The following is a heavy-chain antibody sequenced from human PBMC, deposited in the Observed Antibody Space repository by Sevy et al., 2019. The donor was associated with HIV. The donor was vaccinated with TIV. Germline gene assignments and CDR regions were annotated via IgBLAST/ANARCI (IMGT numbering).Heavy chain of an antibody. J-gene: IGHJ6*02. CDR1: GFTFSIYA. Sequence: GGSLRLSCAASGFTFSIYAIHWVRQAPGKGLEWVAVISYDGSKKYYVDSVKGRFTISRDNSKNTLYLQMNSLRREETAVYYCARDLPSAVTNPFYYYGMDVWGQGTTVTVSS. D-gene: IGHD4-17*01. CDR2: ISYDGSKK. CDR3: ARDLPSAVTNPFYYYGMDV. V-gene: IGHV3-30*04.